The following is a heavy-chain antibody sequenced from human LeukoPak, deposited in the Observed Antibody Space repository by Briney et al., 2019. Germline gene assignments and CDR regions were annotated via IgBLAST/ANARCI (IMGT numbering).Heavy chain of an antibody. CDR3: ARGGLYCSGTSCYKENDY. V-gene: IGHV3-7*01. CDR2: IMHDGSDK. CDR1: GFTFSSFW. D-gene: IGHD2-2*02. Sequence: GGSLRLSCAASGFTFSSFWMTWVRQAPGKGLEWVANIMHDGSDKYYVDSVKGRFAISRDNAKNSLYLQMNSLRVEDTAVYYCARGGLYCSGTSCYKENDYWGQGTLVTVSS. J-gene: IGHJ4*02.